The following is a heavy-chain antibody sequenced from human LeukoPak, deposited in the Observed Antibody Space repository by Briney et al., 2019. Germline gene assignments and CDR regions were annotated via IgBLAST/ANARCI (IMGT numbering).Heavy chain of an antibody. CDR1: GGTFSSYA. CDR2: IIPIFGTA. J-gene: IGHJ3*02. Sequence: GASVKVSCKASGGTFSSYAISWVRQAPGQGLEWMGGIIPIFGTANYAQKFQGRVTITADESTSTAYMELSSLRSEDTAVYYCARVYCTNGVCYRAAFDIWGQGTMVTVSS. V-gene: IGHV1-69*13. CDR3: ARVYCTNGVCYRAAFDI. D-gene: IGHD2-8*01.